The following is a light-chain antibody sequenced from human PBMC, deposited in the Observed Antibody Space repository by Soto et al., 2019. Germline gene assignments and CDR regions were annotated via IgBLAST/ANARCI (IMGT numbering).Light chain of an antibody. V-gene: IGKV3-15*01. CDR1: QGVRNN. Sequence: IVLTQSQGTLSVSPGESATLSCPASQGVRNNLAWYQQRPGQAPRLLIYGASTRAAGIPARFSGSGSETEFTLTIRSLQSEDFAVYYCHQYNQWPLWTFGQGTKVDIK. J-gene: IGKJ1*01. CDR2: GAS. CDR3: HQYNQWPLWT.